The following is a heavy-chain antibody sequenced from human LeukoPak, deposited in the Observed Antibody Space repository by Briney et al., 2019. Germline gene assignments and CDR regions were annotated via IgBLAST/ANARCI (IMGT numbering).Heavy chain of an antibody. Sequence: GGSLRLSCAASGFTFDDYAMHWVRQAPGKGLEWVSGISWNSGSIGYADSVKGRFTISRDNAKNSLYLQMNSLRAEDTALYYCAKALTTVTTGADYWGQGTLVTVSS. CDR1: GFTFDDYA. V-gene: IGHV3-9*01. CDR2: ISWNSGSI. D-gene: IGHD4-17*01. CDR3: AKALTTVTTGADY. J-gene: IGHJ4*02.